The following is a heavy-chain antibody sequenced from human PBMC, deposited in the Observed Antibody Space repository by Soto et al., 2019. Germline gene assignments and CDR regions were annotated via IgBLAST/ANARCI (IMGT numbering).Heavy chain of an antibody. V-gene: IGHV3-23*01. CDR2: ISGSGGST. CDR1: GFTFSSYA. Sequence: GGSLRLSCAASGFTFSSYAMSWVRQAPGKGLEWVSAISGSGGSTYYADSVKGRFTISRYNSKNTRDLQMNSLRAEDTAVYYCANAYCSGGSCYREKGEKYYYYYYMDVWGKGTTVTVSS. J-gene: IGHJ6*03. D-gene: IGHD2-15*01. CDR3: ANAYCSGGSCYREKGEKYYYYYYMDV.